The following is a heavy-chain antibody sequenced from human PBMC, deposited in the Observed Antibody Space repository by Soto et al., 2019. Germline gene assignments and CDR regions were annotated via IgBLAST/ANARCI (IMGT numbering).Heavy chain of an antibody. CDR3: AAGYTTGLDAFDI. V-gene: IGHV5-51*01. Sequence: GESLKISCKGSGYNFANYWIGWVRQMPGKGLEWMGMIFPGDSDTKNSPSLQGQITMSVDKSDSSAYLQWRSLKASDTAMYYCAAGYTTGLDAFDIWGQGTMVTVSS. D-gene: IGHD6-13*01. J-gene: IGHJ3*02. CDR1: GYNFANYW. CDR2: IFPGDSDT.